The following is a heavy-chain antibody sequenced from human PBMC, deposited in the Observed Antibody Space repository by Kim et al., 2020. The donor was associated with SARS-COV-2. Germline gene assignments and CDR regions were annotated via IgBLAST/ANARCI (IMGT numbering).Heavy chain of an antibody. D-gene: IGHD2-2*02. Sequence: GGSLRLSCAASGFTFSSYSMNWVRQAPGKGLEWVSSISSSSSYIYYADSVKGRFTISRDNAKNSLYLQMNSLRAEDTAVYYCAIYVRTQRRNYFDYWGQGTLVTVSS. CDR1: GFTFSSYS. CDR2: ISSSSSYI. V-gene: IGHV3-21*01. J-gene: IGHJ4*02. CDR3: AIYVRTQRRNYFDY.